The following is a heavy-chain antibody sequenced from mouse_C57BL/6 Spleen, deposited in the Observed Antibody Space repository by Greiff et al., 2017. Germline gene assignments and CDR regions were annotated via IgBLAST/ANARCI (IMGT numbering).Heavy chain of an antibody. V-gene: IGHV1-74*01. Sequence: QVQLQQPGAELVKPGASVKVSCKASGYTFTSYWMHWVKQRPGQGLEWIGSIHPSDSDTTSNQKFKGKATLTVDKSSSTAYMQLSSLTSEDSAVYCCGMWSSNYERLAYWGQGTLVTVSA. J-gene: IGHJ3*01. CDR3: GMWSSNYERLAY. D-gene: IGHD2-5*01. CDR1: GYTFTSYW. CDR2: IHPSDSDT.